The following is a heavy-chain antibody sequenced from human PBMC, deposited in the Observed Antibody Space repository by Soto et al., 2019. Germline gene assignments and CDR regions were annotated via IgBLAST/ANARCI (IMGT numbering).Heavy chain of an antibody. CDR2: INAYNGNT. V-gene: IGHV1-18*01. J-gene: IGHJ4*02. Sequence: QVQLVQSGAEVKKPGASVKVSCKASGFTFASYAISWMRQAPGQGLEWMGWINAYNGNTHYAQKLQGRVTLTTDTSTSTAYMELRSLRSDDTAMYYCARDPPPPDYWGQGTLVTVSS. CDR1: GFTFASYA. CDR3: ARDPPPPDY.